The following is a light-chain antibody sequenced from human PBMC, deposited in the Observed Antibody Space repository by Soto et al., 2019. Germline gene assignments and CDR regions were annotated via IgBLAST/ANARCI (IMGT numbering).Light chain of an antibody. CDR1: QSVDSN. V-gene: IGKV3-15*01. CDR3: QQYNDWPLT. CDR2: AAS. Sequence: EIGMTQSPATLSVSAGERVALSCRASQSVDSNLAWDQQKPGQAPRLLIYAASTRATGIPARFSASRSGTEFTLTINSLQSEDFAVYYCQQYNDWPLTFGGGTKVEIK. J-gene: IGKJ4*01.